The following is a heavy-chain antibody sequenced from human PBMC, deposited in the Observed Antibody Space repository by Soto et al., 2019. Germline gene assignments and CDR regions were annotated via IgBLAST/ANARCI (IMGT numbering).Heavy chain of an antibody. V-gene: IGHV1-3*01. CDR2: VNAGNGNT. CDR3: ARDEVHVAFDL. Sequence: QGQLVQSGAEGKKPGASGKVSCQASGYTFTSYAMHWVRQAPGQRREWMGWVNAGNGNTKYSQKFQGRVTITRDTTASPAYMELSSLRSEDTAVEYCARDEVHVAFDLWGQGTLVTVSS. CDR1: GYTFTSYA. J-gene: IGHJ5*02.